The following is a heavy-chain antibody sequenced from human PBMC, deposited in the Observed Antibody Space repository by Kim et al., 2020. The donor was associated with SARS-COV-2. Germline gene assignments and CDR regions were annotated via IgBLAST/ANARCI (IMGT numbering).Heavy chain of an antibody. D-gene: IGHD2-2*01. V-gene: IGHV1-2*06. CDR2: INPNSGGT. CDR1: GYTFNNYY. J-gene: IGHJ5*02. Sequence: ASVKVSCKASGYTFNNYYIHWVRQAPGQGLEWMGRINPNSGGTNYAQKFQGRVTMTRDTSISTVYMILSRLRSDDTAVYYCARLQSSIDFVVMNWFDPWGQGTLVTISS. CDR3: ARLQSSIDFVVMNWFDP.